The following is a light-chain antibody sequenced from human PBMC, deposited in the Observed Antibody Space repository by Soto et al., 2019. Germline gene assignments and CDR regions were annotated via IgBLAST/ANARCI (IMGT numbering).Light chain of an antibody. J-gene: IGLJ2*01. CDR1: RSNIGSNT. Sequence: QSVLTQPPSASGTPGQRVTISCSGGRSNIGSNTVHWYQQLPGTAPKLLIYTNDQRPSGVPDRFSDSKSGTSASMAISGLQSEDEADYYCATWYDSLNVVLFGGGTKLTVL. CDR2: TND. CDR3: ATWYDSLNVVL. V-gene: IGLV1-44*01.